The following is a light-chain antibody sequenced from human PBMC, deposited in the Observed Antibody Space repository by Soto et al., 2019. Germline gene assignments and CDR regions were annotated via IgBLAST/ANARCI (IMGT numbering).Light chain of an antibody. V-gene: IGKV3-11*01. CDR3: QQRSNWPST. CDR1: QSVSSY. Sequence: EIVLTQSPATLSLSPGERATLSCRASQSVSSYLAWYQQKPGQAPRLLIYDASSRATGIPARFSGSGLGTDFALTISSLEPEDFAVYYCQQRSNWPSTFGGGTKVEIK. CDR2: DAS. J-gene: IGKJ4*01.